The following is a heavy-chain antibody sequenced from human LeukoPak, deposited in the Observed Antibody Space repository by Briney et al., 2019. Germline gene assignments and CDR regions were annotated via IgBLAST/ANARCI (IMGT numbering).Heavy chain of an antibody. D-gene: IGHD5-12*01. CDR2: ISAYNGDT. CDR1: GYSFSSFG. V-gene: IGHV1-18*01. J-gene: IGHJ4*02. Sequence: ASVKVSCKASGYSFSSFGISWVRQAPGQGLEWMGWISAYNGDTKYALQFQDRVIMTTDSSTRAAYMELRSPRSDDTAVFYCARVDIVAATPYYLDYWGQGTLVTVSS. CDR3: ARVDIVAATPYYLDY.